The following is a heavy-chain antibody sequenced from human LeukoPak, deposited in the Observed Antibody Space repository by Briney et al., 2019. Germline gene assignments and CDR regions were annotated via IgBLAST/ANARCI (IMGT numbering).Heavy chain of an antibody. CDR1: GYTFSSYG. Sequence: ASVKVSCKASGYTFSSYGISWVRQAPGQGLEWMGWISAYNGNTNYAQKFQGRVTMTTDTSTSTAYMELRSLRSDDTAVYYCARDLPQAVADLGAFDIWGQGTMVTVSS. CDR2: ISAYNGNT. CDR3: ARDLPQAVADLGAFDI. J-gene: IGHJ3*02. D-gene: IGHD6-19*01. V-gene: IGHV1-18*01.